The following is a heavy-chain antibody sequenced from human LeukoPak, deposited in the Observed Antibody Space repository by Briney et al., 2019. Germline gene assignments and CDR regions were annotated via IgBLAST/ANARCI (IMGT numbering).Heavy chain of an antibody. D-gene: IGHD4-17*01. V-gene: IGHV4-4*09. CDR1: GGSISSYY. Sequence: SETLSLTCTVSGGSISSYYWSWIRQPPGKGLGWIGYIYTSGSTNYNPSLKSRVTISVDTSKNQFSLKLSSVTAADTAVYYCAGNDYGDYGARGAFDIWGQGTMVTVSS. CDR2: IYTSGST. J-gene: IGHJ3*02. CDR3: AGNDYGDYGARGAFDI.